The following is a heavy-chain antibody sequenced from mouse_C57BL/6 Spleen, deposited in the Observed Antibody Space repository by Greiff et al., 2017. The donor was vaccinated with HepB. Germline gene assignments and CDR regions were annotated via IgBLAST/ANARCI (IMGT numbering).Heavy chain of an antibody. Sequence: VQLKESGPELVKPGASVKISCKASGYAFSSSWMNWVKQRPGKGLEWIGRIYPGDGDTNYNGKFKGKATLTADKSSSTAYMQLSSLTSEDSAVYFCARFYYYGDYWGQGTTLTVSS. CDR3: ARFYYYGDY. J-gene: IGHJ2*01. CDR1: GYAFSSSW. V-gene: IGHV1-82*01. CDR2: IYPGDGDT. D-gene: IGHD1-1*01.